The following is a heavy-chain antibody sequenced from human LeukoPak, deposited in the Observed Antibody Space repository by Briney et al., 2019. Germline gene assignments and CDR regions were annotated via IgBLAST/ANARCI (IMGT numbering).Heavy chain of an antibody. V-gene: IGHV4-39*07. D-gene: IGHD2-2*01. Sequence: PSETLSLTCTVSGGSIGGSPYYWGWIRQPPGKGLEWIGNVYYGVTTYYNASLESRAIISLDPSKNQFSLQLSSVTAADTATYYCATPYCSGISCLDVFNMWGQGTRVTVSS. CDR3: ATPYCSGISCLDVFNM. CDR2: VYYGVTT. J-gene: IGHJ3*02. CDR1: GGSIGGSPYY.